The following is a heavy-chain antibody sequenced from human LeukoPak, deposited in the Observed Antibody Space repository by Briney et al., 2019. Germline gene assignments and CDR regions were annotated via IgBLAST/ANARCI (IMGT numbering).Heavy chain of an antibody. D-gene: IGHD6-25*01. CDR2: IFYSGHS. CDR1: GGFSSRYY. V-gene: IGHV4-59*12. Sequence: SETLSLTCSVSGGFSSRYYWSWVRQPLGKGLEWLGHIFYSGHSNYNASLTSRIRMSVDTSKAQFSLELASVIAADTAVYYCARIDPLGFFDQWGPGILVTVSS. CDR3: ARIDPLGFFDQ. J-gene: IGHJ4*02.